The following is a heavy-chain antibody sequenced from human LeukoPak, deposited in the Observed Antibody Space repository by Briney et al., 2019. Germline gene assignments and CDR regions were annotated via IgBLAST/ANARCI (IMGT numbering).Heavy chain of an antibody. D-gene: IGHD3-22*01. Sequence: SETLSLTCTVSGGSISSYYWSWIRQPPGKGLEWIGYIYYSGSTNYNPSLKSRVTISVDTSKNQFSLKLSSVTAADTAVYYCARGYYDHSTYTNLHWGQGTLVTVSS. V-gene: IGHV4-59*01. J-gene: IGHJ1*01. CDR1: GGSISSYY. CDR2: IYYSGST. CDR3: ARGYYDHSTYTNLH.